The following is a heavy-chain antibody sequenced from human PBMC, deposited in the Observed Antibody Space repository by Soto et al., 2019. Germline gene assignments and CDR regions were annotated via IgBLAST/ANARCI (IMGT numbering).Heavy chain of an antibody. V-gene: IGHV3-53*01. J-gene: IGHJ6*02. D-gene: IGHD4-17*01. CDR2: IYSGGST. CDR3: GRGEIYGGTSFPGMDV. CDR1: GFTVSSNY. Sequence: PGGSLRLSCAASGFTVSSNYMSWVRQAPGKGLEWVSVIYSGGSTYYADSVKGRFTISRDNSKNTLYLQMNSLRAEDTAVYYCGRGEIYGGTSFPGMDVWGQGTTVTVSS.